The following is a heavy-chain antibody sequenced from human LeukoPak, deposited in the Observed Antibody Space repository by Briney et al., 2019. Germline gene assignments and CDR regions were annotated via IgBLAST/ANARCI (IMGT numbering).Heavy chain of an antibody. CDR2: MNPNSGNT. V-gene: IGHV1-8*03. Sequence: ASVKVSCKASGYTFASYDINWVRQATGQGLEWMGWMNPNSGNTGYAQKFQGRVTITRNTSIGTAYMELSSLRSEDTAVYYCARRRYCSSTSCFSSPYDAFDIWGQGTMVTVSS. J-gene: IGHJ3*02. CDR3: ARRRYCSSTSCFSSPYDAFDI. D-gene: IGHD2-2*01. CDR1: GYTFASYD.